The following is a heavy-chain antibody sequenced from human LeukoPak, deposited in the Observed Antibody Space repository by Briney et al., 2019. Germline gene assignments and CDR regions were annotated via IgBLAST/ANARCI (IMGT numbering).Heavy chain of an antibody. CDR2: IRGGGGSA. Sequence: GGSLRLSCTASGFTFSAYAMMWVRQAPGKGPEWVSAIRGGGGSAFYADSVKGRFTISRDNSKYTLFLQMNSLRAEDTAVYYCAKDWIQFNRVFDCFDSWGQGTLVTVSS. CDR1: GFTFSAYA. D-gene: IGHD5-18*01. CDR3: AKDWIQFNRVFDCFDS. J-gene: IGHJ4*02. V-gene: IGHV3-23*01.